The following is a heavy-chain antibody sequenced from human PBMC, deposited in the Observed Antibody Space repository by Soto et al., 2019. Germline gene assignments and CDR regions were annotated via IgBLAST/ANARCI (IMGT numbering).Heavy chain of an antibody. CDR3: ARWEYSSSSGPGY. CDR1: GYTFTSYY. J-gene: IGHJ4*02. CDR2: INPNSGDT. D-gene: IGHD6-6*01. V-gene: IGHV1-2*02. Sequence: QVQLVQSGAEVKKPGASVKVSCKASGYTFTSYYMHWVRQAPGQGLEWMGWINPNSGDTNYAQKFQGRVTLTSDTSISTAYMELSRLRSDDTAVYYCARWEYSSSSGPGYWGQGTLVTVSS.